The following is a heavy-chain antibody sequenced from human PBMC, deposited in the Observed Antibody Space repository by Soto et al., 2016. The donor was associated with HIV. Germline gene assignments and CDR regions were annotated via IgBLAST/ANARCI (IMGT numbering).Heavy chain of an antibody. V-gene: IGHV3-53*02. CDR1: GIIVSSSH. CDR2: VYSYDRT. D-gene: IGHD1-26*01. CDR3: ARGGLVGATELRTPDGYEI. Sequence: EVQLVETGGGFIQPGGSLRLSCAASGIIVSSSHMSWVRQVPGKGLQWVSIVYSYDRTDHADSVKGRCSISRDSSKNTLYLQMNSLRVEDTAVYYCARGGLVGATELRTPDGYEIWGQGTLVIVSS. J-gene: IGHJ3*02.